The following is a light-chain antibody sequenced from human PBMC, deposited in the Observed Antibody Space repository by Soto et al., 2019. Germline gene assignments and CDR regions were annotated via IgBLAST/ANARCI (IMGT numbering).Light chain of an antibody. V-gene: IGKV3-20*01. CDR1: QSISNSY. Sequence: EIVLTQSPGTLSLSPGERATLSCRASQSISNSYLAWYQQKPGQAPRLLIYGASSRATGIPDRFSGSGSGTDFTLTISRLEPEEFAVYYCQQYGGSPIFTFGPGNKVDIK. CDR2: GAS. CDR3: QQYGGSPIFT. J-gene: IGKJ3*01.